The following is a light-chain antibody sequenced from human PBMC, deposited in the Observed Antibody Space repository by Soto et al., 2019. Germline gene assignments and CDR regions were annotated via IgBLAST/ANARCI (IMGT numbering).Light chain of an antibody. CDR1: QSISSW. Sequence: DIQLTQSPSTLSASVGDRVSLTCRASQSISSWLAWYQQKPGKAPKLLIYKASSLESGVPSRFSGSGSGTEFTLTISSLQPDDFATYYCQDYSTARRTFGQGTKVEIK. CDR2: KAS. J-gene: IGKJ1*01. V-gene: IGKV1-5*03. CDR3: QDYSTARRT.